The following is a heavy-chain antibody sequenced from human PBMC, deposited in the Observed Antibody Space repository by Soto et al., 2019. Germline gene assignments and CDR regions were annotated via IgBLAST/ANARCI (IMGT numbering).Heavy chain of an antibody. CDR3: ASDLSGPPMVTYHYYYYGMDV. Sequence: SQTLSLTCAISGDSVSSNSAAWNWIRQSPSRGLEWLGRTYYRSKWYNDYAVSVKSRITINPDTSKNQFSLQLNSVTPEDTAVYYCASDLSGPPMVTYHYYYYGMDVWGQGTTVTVSS. J-gene: IGHJ6*02. CDR1: GDSVSSNSAA. D-gene: IGHD5-18*01. CDR2: TYYRSKWYN. V-gene: IGHV6-1*01.